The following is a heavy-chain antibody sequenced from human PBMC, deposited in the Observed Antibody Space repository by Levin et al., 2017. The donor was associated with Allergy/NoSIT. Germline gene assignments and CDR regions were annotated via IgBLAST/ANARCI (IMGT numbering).Heavy chain of an antibody. CDR3: ARDYYDSGVPSPIMDV. J-gene: IGHJ6*02. D-gene: IGHD3-22*01. CDR1: GGIFSSYA. CDR2: VIPIFGTA. V-gene: IGHV1-69*01. Sequence: KISCKTSGGIFSSYAISWVRQAPGQGLEWMGGVIPIFGTANYAQKFQGRITITADESTSTAYVELSSLRSEDTAVYYCARDYYDSGVPSPIMDVWGQGTTVTVSS.